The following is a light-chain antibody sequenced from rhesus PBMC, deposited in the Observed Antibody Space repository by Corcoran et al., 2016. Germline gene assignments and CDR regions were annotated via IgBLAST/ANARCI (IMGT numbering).Light chain of an antibody. CDR3: HQYSNWPR. CDR1: QSVSS. Sequence: IVLTQSPATLSLSPGEGGTLSCRASQSVSSLAWYQQKPGQAPRLLIYDSFNRAPGIPVRFSGSGSGTEFTLTISSLEPEDVGVYFCHQYSNWPRFGQGTKVEIK. J-gene: IGKJ2*01. V-gene: IGKV3-35*01. CDR2: DSF.